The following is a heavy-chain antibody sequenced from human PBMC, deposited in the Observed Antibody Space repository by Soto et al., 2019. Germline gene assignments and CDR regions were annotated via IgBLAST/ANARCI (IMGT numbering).Heavy chain of an antibody. V-gene: IGHV3-23*01. D-gene: IGHD3-10*01. CDR2: ISGCGGTT. J-gene: IGHJ3*01. CDR1: GFTFSTYA. CDR3: AKDREVIVMVDAFEV. Sequence: HLLESGGELVQPGGSLRLSCAASGFTFSTYAMTWVRQAPGKGLEYVSAISGCGGTTYYADSMKGRLTISRDNSKNTRYMQMNSLRAEDTAVYYCAKDREVIVMVDAFEVWGQGTMVTVSS.